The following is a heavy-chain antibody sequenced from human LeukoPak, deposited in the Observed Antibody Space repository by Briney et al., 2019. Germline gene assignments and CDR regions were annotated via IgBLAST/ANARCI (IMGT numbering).Heavy chain of an antibody. Sequence: TSETLSLTCTVAGAPISSYYWSWVRQPAGKGLEWIGRIYTDGSTSFNPSLKSRATMTLDTPRNQFYLKLSFVTAADTAVYYCARDQLPGGSGTHMDLWGRGTTVTVSS. D-gene: IGHD3-10*01. V-gene: IGHV4-4*07. CDR2: IYTDGST. CDR3: ARDQLPGGSGTHMDL. J-gene: IGHJ6*02. CDR1: GAPISSYY.